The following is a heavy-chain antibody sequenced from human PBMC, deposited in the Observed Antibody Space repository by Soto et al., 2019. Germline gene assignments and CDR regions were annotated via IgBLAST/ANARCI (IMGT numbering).Heavy chain of an antibody. D-gene: IGHD6-19*01. Sequence: QDQLVQTGAEVKKPGASVTVSCKATGYSFTHYGISWVRQAPGQGLEWLGWISAFNGNTHYAQKVQGRVTMTTDASTSTAYMELRSLRSDDTAVYYCARDRGVAPPVAGNTHYYYYMDVWGKGATVTVAS. CDR1: GYSFTHYG. V-gene: IGHV1-18*01. J-gene: IGHJ6*03. CDR3: ARDRGVAPPVAGNTHYYYYMDV. CDR2: ISAFNGNT.